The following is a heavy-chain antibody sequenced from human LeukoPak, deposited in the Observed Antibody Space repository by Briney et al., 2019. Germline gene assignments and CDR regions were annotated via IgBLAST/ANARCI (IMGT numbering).Heavy chain of an antibody. Sequence: SETLSLTCTVSGGSISSGSYYWGWIRQPPGKGLEWIGSIYYSGSTYYNPSLKSRVTISVDTSKNQFSLKLSSVTAADTAVYYCARVRDYVFSDLDYWGQGTLVTVSS. V-gene: IGHV4-39*07. J-gene: IGHJ4*02. CDR3: ARVRDYVFSDLDY. D-gene: IGHD3-16*01. CDR2: IYYSGST. CDR1: GGSISSGSYY.